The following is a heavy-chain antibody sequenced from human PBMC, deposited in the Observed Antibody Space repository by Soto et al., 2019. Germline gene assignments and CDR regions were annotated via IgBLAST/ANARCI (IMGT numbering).Heavy chain of an antibody. D-gene: IGHD3-3*01. CDR1: GYPVTAYY. CDR3: ARGGGVGVAGSAAFDM. V-gene: IGHV1-2*02. Sequence: QLHLVQSGAVVKKPGASVTVSCSASGYPVTAYYMHWVRQAPGRGLEWMGGINPATGAAKYTQTFQGRVTMTRDTSTSKVFMELSRLTSGDPGGFYWARGGGVGVAGSAAFDMWGQGTLVTVSS. CDR2: INPATGAA. J-gene: IGHJ3*02.